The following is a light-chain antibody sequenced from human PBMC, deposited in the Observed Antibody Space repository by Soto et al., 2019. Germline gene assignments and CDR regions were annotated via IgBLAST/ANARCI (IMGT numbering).Light chain of an antibody. CDR2: GAY. J-gene: IGKJ1*01. CDR3: QQFIKWPRT. CDR1: QSVSTN. V-gene: IGKV3-15*01. Sequence: VMTQSPATLSVSPGERATLSCRASQSVSTNLAWYQQRPGQAPRLIISGAYTRATGIPARFSGSGSGTEFTLTISSLQSEDFAIYYCQQFIKWPRTFGQGTRVEIK.